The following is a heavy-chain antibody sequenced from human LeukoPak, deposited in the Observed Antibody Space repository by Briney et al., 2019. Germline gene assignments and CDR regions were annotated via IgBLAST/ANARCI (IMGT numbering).Heavy chain of an antibody. CDR1: GGSISSNSYY. V-gene: IGHV4-39*02. Sequence: SETLSLTCTVPGGSISSNSYYWAWIRQPPGKGLEWIGSIYYSGSTYYNPSLKSRVTISVDTSKNQFSLKLSSVTAADTAVYFCARADRVTTGLDYWGQGTLVTVSS. CDR2: IYYSGST. CDR3: ARADRVTTGLDY. D-gene: IGHD4-17*01. J-gene: IGHJ4*02.